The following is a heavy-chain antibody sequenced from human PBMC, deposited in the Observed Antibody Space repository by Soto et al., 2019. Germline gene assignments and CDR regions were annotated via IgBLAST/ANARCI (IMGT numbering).Heavy chain of an antibody. Sequence: VQLVESGGGVVQPGRSLRLSCAASGFTVSSNYMSWVRQAPGKGLEWVSVIYSGGSTYYADSVKGRFTISRDNSKNTLYLQMNSLRAEDTAVYYCARERPAGAFDIWGQGTMVTVSS. CDR3: ARERPAGAFDI. CDR2: IYSGGST. V-gene: IGHV3-53*01. J-gene: IGHJ3*02. CDR1: GFTVSSNY. D-gene: IGHD6-19*01.